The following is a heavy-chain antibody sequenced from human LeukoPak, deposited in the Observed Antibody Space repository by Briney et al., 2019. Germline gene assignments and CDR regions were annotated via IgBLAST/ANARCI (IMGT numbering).Heavy chain of an antibody. V-gene: IGHV1-24*01. CDR3: ATDLLVGRFLEWPLFDP. D-gene: IGHD3-3*01. Sequence: GASVKVSCKVSGYTLTELSMHWVRQAPGKGLEWMGGFDPEDSETIYAQKFQGRVTMTEDTSTDTAYMELSSLRSEDTAVYYCATDLLVGRFLEWPLFDPWGQGTLVTVSS. CDR2: FDPEDSET. J-gene: IGHJ5*02. CDR1: GYTLTELS.